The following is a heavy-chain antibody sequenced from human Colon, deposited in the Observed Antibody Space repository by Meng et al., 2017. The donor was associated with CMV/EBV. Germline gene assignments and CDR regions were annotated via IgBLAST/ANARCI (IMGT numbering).Heavy chain of an antibody. V-gene: IGHV4-4*02. CDR1: GGSISSSTC. CDR3: ARYMTTVTTGYFDY. J-gene: IGHJ4*02. Sequence: VSGGSISSSTCWSWVPQPPGKGLEWIGEIYHSGSTNYNPSLKSRVTISVDKSKNQFSLKLSSVTAADTAVYYCARYMTTVTTGYFDYWGQGTLVTVSS. D-gene: IGHD4-17*01. CDR2: IYHSGST.